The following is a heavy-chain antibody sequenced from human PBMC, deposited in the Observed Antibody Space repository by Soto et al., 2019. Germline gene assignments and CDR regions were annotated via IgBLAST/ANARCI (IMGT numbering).Heavy chain of an antibody. D-gene: IGHD6-19*01. V-gene: IGHV3-23*01. CDR2: ISGSGIST. Sequence: EVQLLESGGGLVQPGGSLRLSCAASAFTFSSYAMSWVRQSPGKGLEWVSGISGSGISTYYADSVKGRFSISRDTSKNTLYLQMDSLRAEDTAVYYCAREPGAITVAGNFDYWGQGTLVNVSS. J-gene: IGHJ4*02. CDR3: AREPGAITVAGNFDY. CDR1: AFTFSSYA.